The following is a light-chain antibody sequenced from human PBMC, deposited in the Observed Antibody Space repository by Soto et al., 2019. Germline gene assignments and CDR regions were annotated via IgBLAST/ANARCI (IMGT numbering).Light chain of an antibody. CDR3: TSYTTTSTLVV. CDR2: EVT. Sequence: QAVVTQPASVSASPGQSITISCTGTIRDVGGFDYVSWYQHHPGKAPKLIIYEVTNRPSGISYRFSGSKSGNTASLTISGLQAEDEADYYCTSYTTTSTLVVFGGGTKLTVL. V-gene: IGLV2-14*01. J-gene: IGLJ2*01. CDR1: IRDVGGFDY.